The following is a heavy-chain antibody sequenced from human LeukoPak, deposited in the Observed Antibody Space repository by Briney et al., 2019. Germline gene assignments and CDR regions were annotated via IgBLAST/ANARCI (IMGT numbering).Heavy chain of an antibody. V-gene: IGHV1-46*01. CDR1: GYTFTSYG. CDR2: INPSGGST. J-gene: IGHJ2*01. D-gene: IGHD2-2*01. CDR3: ARNSNCSSTSCYGYFDL. Sequence: ASVKVSCKASGYTFTSYGISCVRQAPGQGLEWMGIINPSGGSTSYAQKFQGRVTMTRDTSTSTVYMELGSLRSEDTAVYYCARNSNCSSTSCYGYFDLWGRGTLVTVSS.